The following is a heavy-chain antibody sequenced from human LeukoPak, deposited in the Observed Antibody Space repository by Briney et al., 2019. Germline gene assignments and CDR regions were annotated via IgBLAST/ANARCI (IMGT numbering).Heavy chain of an antibody. D-gene: IGHD6-13*01. CDR3: ARLVGSSWYREGLRGRDY. J-gene: IGHJ4*02. CDR2: LYYSGST. Sequence: SETLSLTCTVSSGSICSRSHSWGRIRQPPGKGREWIGILYYSGSTYKNPSRKSRVPITVDTSKNQFSLKLTSVTAADTAVYYCARLVGSSWYREGLRGRDYWGQGTLVTVSS. CDR1: SGSICSRSHS. V-gene: IGHV4-39*01.